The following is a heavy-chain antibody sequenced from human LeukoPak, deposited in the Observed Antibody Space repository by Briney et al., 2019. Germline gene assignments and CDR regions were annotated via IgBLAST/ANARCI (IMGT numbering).Heavy chain of an antibody. V-gene: IGHV4-4*07. Sequence: PSETLSLTCSVSGGSISSYYWSWIRQPAGKGLEWIGRIYYSGTTKYNPSLKSRVTISVDRSKNQFSLKLSSVTAADTAVYYCARYESVAGPFDYWGQGTLVTVSS. CDR1: GGSISSYY. CDR2: IYYSGTT. D-gene: IGHD6-19*01. CDR3: ARYESVAGPFDY. J-gene: IGHJ4*02.